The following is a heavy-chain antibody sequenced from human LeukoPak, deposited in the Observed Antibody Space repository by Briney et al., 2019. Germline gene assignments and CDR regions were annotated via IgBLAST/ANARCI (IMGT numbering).Heavy chain of an antibody. CDR3: APRRAGGTTDY. CDR2: IYYTGDT. V-gene: IGHV4-39*07. J-gene: IGHJ4*02. CDR1: GGSISSSSYF. D-gene: IGHD1-26*01. Sequence: RPSETLSLTCTVSGGSISSSSYFWGWIRQPPGKGLEWIGSIYYTGDTYYNPSLKSRVTISVDTSKNQFSLKLTSVTAADTAVYYCAPRRAGGTTDYWGQGTLVTVSS.